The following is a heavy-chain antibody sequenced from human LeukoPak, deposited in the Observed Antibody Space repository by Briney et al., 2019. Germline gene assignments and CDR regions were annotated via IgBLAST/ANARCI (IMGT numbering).Heavy chain of an antibody. CDR3: AKETVDMAARAFDY. V-gene: IGHV3-23*01. CDR1: GFTFSRND. J-gene: IGHJ4*02. CDR2: VSSSGGRT. D-gene: IGHD5-24*01. Sequence: GGSLRLFCAVSGFTFSRNDMSWVRQTPGKGLEWVSAVSSSGGRTFYSASVKGRFTISRDNSKDTLYLQMNSLRAEDTAVYYCAKETVDMAARAFDYWGQGTLVTVSS.